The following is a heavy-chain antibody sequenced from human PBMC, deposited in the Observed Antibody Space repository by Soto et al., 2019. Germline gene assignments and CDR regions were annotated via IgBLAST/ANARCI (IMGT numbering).Heavy chain of an antibody. CDR2: IYYSGST. V-gene: IGHV4-39*01. D-gene: IGHD2-21*02. CDR3: ARQRTSVVTQAYFDS. J-gene: IGHJ4*02. CDR1: GDSINNRSYY. Sequence: ASETLSLTCTVTGDSINNRSYYWGWIRQPPGKGLEWIGSIYYSGSTYNNPSLKSRVSMSVDTSKNQFSLKLRSVTAADTALYYCARQRTSVVTQAYFDSWGQGSLVTISS.